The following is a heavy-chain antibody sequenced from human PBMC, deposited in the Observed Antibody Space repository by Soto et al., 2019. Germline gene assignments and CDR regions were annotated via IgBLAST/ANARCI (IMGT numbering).Heavy chain of an antibody. J-gene: IGHJ5*02. V-gene: IGHV1-69*05. CDR2: IIPIFGTA. Sequence: QVQLVQSGAEVKKPGSSVKVSCKASGGTFSSYAISWVRQAPGQGLEWMGGIIPIFGTANYAQKFQGRVTNTRDETTSKSYRELRSLRSEDTAVYYCARESLKADIVAIDNWFDPWGQGTLVTVFS. D-gene: IGHD5-12*01. CDR1: GGTFSSYA. CDR3: ARESLKADIVAIDNWFDP.